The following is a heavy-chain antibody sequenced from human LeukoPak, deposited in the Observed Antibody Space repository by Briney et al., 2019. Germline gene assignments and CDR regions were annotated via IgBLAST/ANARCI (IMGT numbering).Heavy chain of an antibody. V-gene: IGHV3-49*04. Sequence: PGRSLRLSCTASGFTFGDYAMSCVRQAPGKGLEWVGFIRSKAYGGTTEYAASVKGRFTISRDDSKSIAYLQMNSLKTEDTAVYYCTSWVYYDSSGYYYVGAFDIWGQGTMVTVSS. D-gene: IGHD3-22*01. CDR1: GFTFGDYA. CDR3: TSWVYYDSSGYYYVGAFDI. CDR2: IRSKAYGGTT. J-gene: IGHJ3*02.